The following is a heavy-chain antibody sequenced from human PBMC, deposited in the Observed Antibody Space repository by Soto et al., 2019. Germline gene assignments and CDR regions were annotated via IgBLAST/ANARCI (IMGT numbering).Heavy chain of an antibody. Sequence: GGSLRLSCAASGFTFSSYAMSWVRQAPGKGLEWVSAISGSGGSTYYADSVKGRFTISRDNSKNTLYLQMNSLRAEDTAVYYCAKDQIAVAGIFLFLLAFDIWGQGTMVTVSS. V-gene: IGHV3-23*01. CDR3: AKDQIAVAGIFLFLLAFDI. D-gene: IGHD6-19*01. CDR1: GFTFSSYA. J-gene: IGHJ3*02. CDR2: ISGSGGST.